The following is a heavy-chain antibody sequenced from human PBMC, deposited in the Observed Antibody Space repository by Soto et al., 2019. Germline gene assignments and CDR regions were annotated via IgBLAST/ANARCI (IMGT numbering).Heavy chain of an antibody. Sequence: QVQLVQSGGEVQKPGASVKVSCKTSGYSFTTYGISWVRQAPGQGLEWMGWISGYNGNTHYAQKFQGRVPMTTDTSTNTAYMELRSLRSDDTAVYYCAREGPAPYYYYGMDVWGQGTTVTVSS. CDR1: GYSFTTYG. V-gene: IGHV1-18*01. J-gene: IGHJ6*02. CDR2: ISGYNGNT. CDR3: AREGPAPYYYYGMDV.